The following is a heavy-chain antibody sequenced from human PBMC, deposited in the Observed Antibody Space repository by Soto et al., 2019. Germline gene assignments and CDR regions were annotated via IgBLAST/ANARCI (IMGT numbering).Heavy chain of an antibody. Sequence: SETLSLTCTVSGDSISNNYWWTWVRQFPGEGLQWIGEIFHSGSTNYNPPLKNRVNISVDKSNNRFSLMLRSVTAAGTAVYYCTRGDFWSGSDYWGQGIQVTVSS. CDR2: IFHSGST. CDR1: GDSISNNYW. V-gene: IGHV4-4*02. D-gene: IGHD3-3*01. J-gene: IGHJ4*02. CDR3: TRGDFWSGSDY.